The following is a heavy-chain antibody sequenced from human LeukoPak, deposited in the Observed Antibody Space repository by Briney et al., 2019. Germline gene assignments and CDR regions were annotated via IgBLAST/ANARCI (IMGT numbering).Heavy chain of an antibody. Sequence: PGGSLRLSCAASGFTFSSYAMSWVRQAPGKGLEWISTISGGGGSTYYADSVKGRFTISRDNSKNTLYLQINSLRAEDTAVYYCAKAYGSGSYVHFDYWGQGTLVTVSS. CDR3: AKAYGSGSYVHFDY. V-gene: IGHV3-23*01. CDR1: GFTFSSYA. J-gene: IGHJ4*02. CDR2: ISGGGGST. D-gene: IGHD3-10*01.